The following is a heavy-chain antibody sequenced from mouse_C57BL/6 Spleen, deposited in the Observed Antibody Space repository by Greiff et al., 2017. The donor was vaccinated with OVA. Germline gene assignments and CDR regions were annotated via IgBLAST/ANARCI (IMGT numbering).Heavy chain of an antibody. CDR1: GYTFTDYE. Sequence: QVHVKQSGAELVRPGASVTLSCKASGYTFTDYEMHWVKQTPVHGLEWIGAIDPETGGTAYNQKFKGKAILTADKSSSTAYMELRSLTSEDSAVYYCTRWATVGDFDYWGQGTTLTVSS. CDR3: TRWATVGDFDY. J-gene: IGHJ2*01. V-gene: IGHV1-15*01. D-gene: IGHD1-1*01. CDR2: IDPETGGT.